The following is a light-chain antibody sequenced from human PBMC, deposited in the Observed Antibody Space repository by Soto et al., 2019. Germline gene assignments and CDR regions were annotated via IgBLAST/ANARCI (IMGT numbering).Light chain of an antibody. CDR3: QQYGSLPRT. CDR1: QSVSSSY. V-gene: IGKV3-20*01. J-gene: IGKJ1*01. Sequence: ESGLTQSPATLSLSPGERATLSCRACQSVSSSYLAWYQQKPGQAPRLLIYVASSRATGIPDTFSGSGSGTDFTLTISRLEAEDFAVYDCQQYGSLPRTFGQGTEVEI. CDR2: VAS.